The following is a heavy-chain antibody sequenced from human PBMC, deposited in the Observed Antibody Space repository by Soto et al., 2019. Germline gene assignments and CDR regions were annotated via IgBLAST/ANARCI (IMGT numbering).Heavy chain of an antibody. CDR1: GYTFTSYD. J-gene: IGHJ6*02. Sequence: ASVKVSCNASGYTFTSYDINWVRPATGQGLEWMGWMNPNSGNTGYAQKFQGRVTMTRNTSISTAYMELSSLRSEDTAVYYCVSGIAATGAYYYGMDVWGQGTTVTVSS. D-gene: IGHD6-6*01. CDR3: VSGIAATGAYYYGMDV. V-gene: IGHV1-8*01. CDR2: MNPNSGNT.